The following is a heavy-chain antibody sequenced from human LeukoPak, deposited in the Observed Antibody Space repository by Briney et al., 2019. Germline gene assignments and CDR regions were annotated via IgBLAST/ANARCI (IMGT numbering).Heavy chain of an antibody. CDR3: ARGYSGDGSGSYTDY. J-gene: IGHJ4*02. CDR1: GGSFSGYY. V-gene: IGHV4-34*01. D-gene: IGHD3-10*01. Sequence: PSETLSLTCAVYGGSFSGYYWSWIRQPPGKGLEWIGEINHSGSTNYNPSLKSRVTISVDTSKNQFSLKLSSVTAADTAVYYCARGYSGDGSGSYTDYWGQGTLVTVSS. CDR2: INHSGST.